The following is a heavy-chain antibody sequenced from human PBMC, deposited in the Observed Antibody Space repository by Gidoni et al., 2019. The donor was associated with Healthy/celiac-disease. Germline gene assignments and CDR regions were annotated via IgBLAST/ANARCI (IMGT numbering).Heavy chain of an antibody. J-gene: IGHJ4*02. CDR3: AKVQDTAMVTGPFDY. Sequence: EVQLLESGGGLVQPGGSLRLSGAASGFTLPRYAMRWVRQAPGKGLEWVSAISGSGGSTYYADSVKGRFTISRDNSKNTLYLQMNSLRAEDTAVYYCAKVQDTAMVTGPFDYWGQGTLVTVSS. CDR1: GFTLPRYA. D-gene: IGHD5-18*01. V-gene: IGHV3-23*01. CDR2: ISGSGGST.